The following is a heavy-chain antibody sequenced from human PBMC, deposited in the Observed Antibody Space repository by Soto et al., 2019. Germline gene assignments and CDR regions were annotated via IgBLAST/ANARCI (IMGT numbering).Heavy chain of an antibody. V-gene: IGHV1-18*01. D-gene: IGHD6-13*01. Sequence: ASVKVSCKASVYTLTSYGSSWVRKAPGQGLEWMGWISAYNGNTNYAQKLQGRVTMTTDTSTSTAYMELRSLSSDDTAVYYCARVGSSWGFDYWGQGTLVTVSS. CDR3: ARVGSSWGFDY. CDR1: VYTLTSYG. CDR2: ISAYNGNT. J-gene: IGHJ4*02.